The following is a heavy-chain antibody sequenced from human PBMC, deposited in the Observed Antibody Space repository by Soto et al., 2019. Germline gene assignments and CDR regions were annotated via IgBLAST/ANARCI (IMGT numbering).Heavy chain of an antibody. D-gene: IGHD3-3*01. CDR3: AKGWSDYFDS. CDR1: GFTFSTYA. Sequence: VQLLESGGGLVQPGGSLRLSCAASGFTFSTYAMSWVRQAPGKGLEWVSAVSGSGGSTYYADSVKGRFTISRDNSKNTLYLQMSSLRAEDTALYYCAKGWSDYFDSWGQGTLVTVSS. CDR2: VSGSGGST. J-gene: IGHJ4*02. V-gene: IGHV3-23*01.